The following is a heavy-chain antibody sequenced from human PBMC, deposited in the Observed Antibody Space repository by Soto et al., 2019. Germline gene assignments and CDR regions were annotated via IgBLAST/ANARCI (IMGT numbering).Heavy chain of an antibody. J-gene: IGHJ4*02. V-gene: IGHV3-23*01. D-gene: IGHD2-15*01. Sequence: EMQLLESGGGLVQPGGSLRLSCAASGFTFSSYAMSWVRQAPGKGLEWVSAISGSGGSTYYADSVKGRFTISRDNSKNTLYLQMNSLRAEDTAVYYCAKWDIVVVVAAIPFDYWGQGTLVTVSS. CDR2: ISGSGGST. CDR3: AKWDIVVVVAAIPFDY. CDR1: GFTFSSYA.